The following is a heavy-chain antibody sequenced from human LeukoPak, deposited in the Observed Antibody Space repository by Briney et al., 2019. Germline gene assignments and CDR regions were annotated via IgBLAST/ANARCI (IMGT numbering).Heavy chain of an antibody. Sequence: SETLSLTCTVSGGSVTKYYWHWIRQAPGKGVEWIGFIFHTGITNYNPSLKSRVTISVDTSKNQFSLKLTSVTAADTAVYFCARDLFPINWFESWGQGTLVTVSS. CDR3: ARDLFPINWFES. D-gene: IGHD2-2*02. J-gene: IGHJ5*01. V-gene: IGHV4-59*02. CDR2: IFHTGIT. CDR1: GGSVTKYY.